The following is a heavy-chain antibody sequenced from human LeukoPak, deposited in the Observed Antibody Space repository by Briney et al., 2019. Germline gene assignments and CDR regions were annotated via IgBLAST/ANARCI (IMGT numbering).Heavy chain of an antibody. CDR3: ARDPRSYYYDSSGYYFYFDY. CDR1: GYTFTSYY. V-gene: IGHV1-46*01. CDR2: INPSGGST. Sequence: ASVKVSCKASGYTFTSYYMHWVRQAPGQGLEWMGIINPSGGSTSYAQKFQGRVTMTRDTSTSTVYMELSSLRSEDTAVYYCARDPRSYYYDSSGYYFYFDYWGQGTLVTVSS. J-gene: IGHJ4*02. D-gene: IGHD3-22*01.